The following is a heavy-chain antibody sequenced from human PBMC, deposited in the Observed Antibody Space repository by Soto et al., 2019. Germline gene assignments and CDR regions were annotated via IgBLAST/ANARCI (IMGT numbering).Heavy chain of an antibody. CDR2: IIPIFGTA. J-gene: IGHJ5*02. CDR3: ARADISRYCSSTSCSRVPNLYNWFDP. Sequence: QVQLVQSGAEVKKPGSSVKVSCKTSGGTFSSYAISWVRQAPGQGLEWMGGIIPIFGTANYAQKFQGRVTITADESTGTAYMELSSLRSEDTAVYYCARADISRYCSSTSCSRVPNLYNWFDPWGQGTLVTVSS. V-gene: IGHV1-69*01. CDR1: GGTFSSYA. D-gene: IGHD2-2*01.